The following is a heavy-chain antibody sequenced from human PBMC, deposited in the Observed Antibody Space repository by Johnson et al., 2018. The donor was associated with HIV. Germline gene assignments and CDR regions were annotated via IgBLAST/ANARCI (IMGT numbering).Heavy chain of an antibody. Sequence: QVQLLESGGGLIQPGGSLRLSCAASGFTVSSNYMNWVRQAPGKGLEWVAVISYDGSNKYYADSVKGRFTISRDNSKNTLYLQMNSLRAEDTAVYYCARLVSSLTSPPDIWGQGTMVTVSS. CDR3: ARLVSSLTSPPDI. J-gene: IGHJ3*02. D-gene: IGHD6-6*01. V-gene: IGHV3-30-3*01. CDR2: ISYDGSNK. CDR1: GFTVSSNY.